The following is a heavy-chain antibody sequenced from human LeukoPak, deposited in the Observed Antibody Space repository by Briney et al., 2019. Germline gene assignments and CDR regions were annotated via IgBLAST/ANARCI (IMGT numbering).Heavy chain of an antibody. J-gene: IGHJ5*02. V-gene: IGHV4-59*11. CDR1: VDSLSSHY. Sequence: PSETLSLTCTVSVDSLSSHYWIWLRQPPAKGLEGIGYIYYSGSTTYNPSLKSRVTISVDTSKIQFSLKLSSVAAADTAVYYCARRLRSSTIFDHWGQGTLVTVSS. D-gene: IGHD3-3*01. CDR3: ARRLRSSTIFDH. CDR2: IYYSGST.